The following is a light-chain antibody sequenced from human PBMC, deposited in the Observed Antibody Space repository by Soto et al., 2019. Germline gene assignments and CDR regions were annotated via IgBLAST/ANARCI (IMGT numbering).Light chain of an antibody. J-gene: IGKJ1*01. CDR1: QTISSW. CDR3: QQYNSYSWT. V-gene: IGKV1-5*03. CDR2: KAS. Sequence: DIQMTQSPSTLSGSVGDRVTITCRASQTISSWLAWYQQKPGKAPKLLIYKASTLKSGVPSRFSGSGSGTEFTLTISSLQPDDFATYYCQQYNSYSWTFGQGTMADI.